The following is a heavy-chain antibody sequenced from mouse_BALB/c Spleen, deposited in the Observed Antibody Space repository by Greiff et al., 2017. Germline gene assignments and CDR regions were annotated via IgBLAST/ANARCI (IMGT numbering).Heavy chain of an antibody. CDR3: ARHDSTVDAMDY. J-gene: IGHJ4*01. CDR2: IWSDGST. CDR1: GFSLTSYG. Sequence: QVQLKESGPDLVAPSQSLSITCTVSGFSLTSYGVHWVRQPPGKGLEWLVVIWSDGSTTYNSALKSRLSISKDNSKSQVFLKMNSLQTDDTAMYYCARHDSTVDAMDYWGQGTSVTVSS. V-gene: IGHV2-6-2*01. D-gene: IGHD1-1*01.